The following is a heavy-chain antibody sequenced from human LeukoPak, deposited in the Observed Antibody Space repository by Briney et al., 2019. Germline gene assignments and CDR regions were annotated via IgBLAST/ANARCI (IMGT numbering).Heavy chain of an antibody. CDR3: ARDEGRRSPPNYFDF. V-gene: IGHV3-74*01. CDR2: INVDGSST. Sequence: PGGSLRLSCAASGFTFSSYWMHWVRQTPGKGLVWVSRINVDGSSTSYADSVKGRFTISRDNAKNTLYLQMNSLRAEDTAVYFCARDEGRRSPPNYFDFWGQGTLVTVS. J-gene: IGHJ4*02. CDR1: GFTFSSYW.